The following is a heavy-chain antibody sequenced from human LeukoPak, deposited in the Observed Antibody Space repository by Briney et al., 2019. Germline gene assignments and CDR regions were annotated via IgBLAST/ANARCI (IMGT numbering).Heavy chain of an antibody. CDR2: IYYSGST. D-gene: IGHD6-13*01. CDR1: GGSISSYY. Sequence: SETLSLTCTVSGGSISSYYWSWIRQPPGKGLEWIGYIYYSGSTNYNPSLKSRVTISVDTSKNQFSLKLSSVTAADTAVYYCASIAAAGTPGDCWGQGTLVTVSS. CDR3: ASIAAAGTPGDC. V-gene: IGHV4-59*08. J-gene: IGHJ4*02.